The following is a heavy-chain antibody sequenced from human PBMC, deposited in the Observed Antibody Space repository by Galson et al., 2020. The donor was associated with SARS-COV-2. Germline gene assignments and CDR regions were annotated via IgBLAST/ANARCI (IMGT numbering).Heavy chain of an antibody. V-gene: IGHV3-23*01. Sequence: GGSLRLSCAASGFTFSTYAMSWVRQAPGKGLEWFSAIAHSGHTYSAESAKGRFTISRDNTKSTLYLQMTSLRAEDTAVYYCAKRLTKSTAGFDYWGQGTLVTVSS. CDR2: IAHSGHT. D-gene: IGHD4-17*01. J-gene: IGHJ4*02. CDR1: GFTFSTYA. CDR3: AKRLTKSTAGFDY.